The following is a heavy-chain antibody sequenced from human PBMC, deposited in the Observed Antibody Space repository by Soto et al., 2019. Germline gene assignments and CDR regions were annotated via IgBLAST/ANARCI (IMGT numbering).Heavy chain of an antibody. J-gene: IGHJ4*02. Sequence: QVQLVQSGAEVKRPGSSVKVSCKASGDTFNFYSINWVRQALGLGLEWMGRVNPIVSMSNYAQKFQGRVTMTADKSMSTAYMELSSLRSEDTAIYYCASSYGSGYRAFDYWGQGALVTVSS. CDR3: ASSYGSGYRAFDY. V-gene: IGHV1-69*02. CDR2: VNPIVSMS. D-gene: IGHD3-10*01. CDR1: GDTFNFYS.